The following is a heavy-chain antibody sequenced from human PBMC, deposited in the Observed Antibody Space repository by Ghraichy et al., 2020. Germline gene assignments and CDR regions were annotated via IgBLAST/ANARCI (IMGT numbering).Heavy chain of an antibody. CDR1: GYTFTSYG. D-gene: IGHD3-22*01. Sequence: ASVKVSCKASGYTFTSYGISWVRQAPGQGLEWMGWISAYNGNTNYAQKLQGRVTMTTDTSTSTAYMELRSLRSDDTAVYYCARGRDSSGYYSYYYYGMDVWGQGTTVTVSS. J-gene: IGHJ6*02. CDR3: ARGRDSSGYYSYYYYGMDV. CDR2: ISAYNGNT. V-gene: IGHV1-18*01.